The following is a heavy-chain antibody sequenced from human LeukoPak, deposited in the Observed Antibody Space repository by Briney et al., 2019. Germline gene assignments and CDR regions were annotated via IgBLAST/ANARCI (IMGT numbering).Heavy chain of an antibody. CDR3: AKDPRIAVAGSVDY. CDR2: ISGSGGTT. Sequence: GGSLRLSCAASGFSFSSYVMSWVCQAPGKGLEWVSGISGSGGTTYYADSVKGRFTISRDNSKNTLYLQMNSLRVEDTAVFYCAKDPRIAVAGSVDYWGQGTLVTVSS. V-gene: IGHV3-23*01. D-gene: IGHD6-19*01. J-gene: IGHJ4*02. CDR1: GFSFSSYV.